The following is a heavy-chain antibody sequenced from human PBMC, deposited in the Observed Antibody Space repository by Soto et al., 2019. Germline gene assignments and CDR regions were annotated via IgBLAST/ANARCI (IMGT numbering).Heavy chain of an antibody. Sequence: PGGSLRLSCAASGFTFSSYWMSWVRQAPGKGLEWVANIKQDGSEKYYVDSVKGRFTISRDNAKNSLYLQMNSLRAEDTAVYYCARDGTGYYGEPGIDYWGQGTLVTVSS. D-gene: IGHD3-9*01. J-gene: IGHJ4*02. V-gene: IGHV3-7*01. CDR2: IKQDGSEK. CDR3: ARDGTGYYGEPGIDY. CDR1: GFTFSSYW.